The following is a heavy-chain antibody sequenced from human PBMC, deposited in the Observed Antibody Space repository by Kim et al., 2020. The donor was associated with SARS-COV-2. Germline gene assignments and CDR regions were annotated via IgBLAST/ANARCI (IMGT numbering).Heavy chain of an antibody. V-gene: IGHV3-9*01. CDR1: GFTFDDYA. Sequence: GGSLRLSCAASGFTFDDYAMHWVRQAPGKGLEWVSGISWNSGSIGYADSVKGRFTISRDNAKNSLYLQMNSLRAEDTALYYCAKDNGSGSYFDYYYGMDV. D-gene: IGHD3-10*01. CDR2: ISWNSGSI. CDR3: AKDNGSGSYFDYYYGMDV. J-gene: IGHJ6*01.